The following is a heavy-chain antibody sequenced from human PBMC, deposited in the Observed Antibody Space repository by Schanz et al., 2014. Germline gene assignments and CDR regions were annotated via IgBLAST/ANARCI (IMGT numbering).Heavy chain of an antibody. Sequence: QVQLVQSGAEVKKPGASVKVSCKASGYTFTSYGISWVRQAPGQGLEWMGWINAANGNTRYSQKFQGRVTITRDTSASTAYMELRNLRSDDTAVYYCARAKRFGDMDVWGQGTTVTVSS. J-gene: IGHJ6*02. CDR2: INAANGNT. D-gene: IGHD3-10*01. V-gene: IGHV1-18*01. CDR3: ARAKRFGDMDV. CDR1: GYTFTSYG.